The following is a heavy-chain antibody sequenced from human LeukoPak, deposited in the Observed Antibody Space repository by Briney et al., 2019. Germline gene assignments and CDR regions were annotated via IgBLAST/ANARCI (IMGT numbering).Heavy chain of an antibody. CDR3: IRDLFDDYSLDY. D-gene: IGHD3-16*01. CDR1: GFTFSSYS. J-gene: IGHJ4*02. Sequence: PGGSLRLSCAASGFTFSSYSMNWVRQAPGKGLEWVSSINSDSSLMFYAESVRGRFTISRDNARNSLYLQMNSLRAEDTAVYYCIRDLFDDYSLDYWGQGALVTVSS. V-gene: IGHV3-21*04. CDR2: INSDSSLM.